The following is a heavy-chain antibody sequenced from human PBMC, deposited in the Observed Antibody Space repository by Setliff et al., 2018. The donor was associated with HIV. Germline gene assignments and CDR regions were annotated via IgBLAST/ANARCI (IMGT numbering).Heavy chain of an antibody. D-gene: IGHD6-19*01. CDR1: GFTFSSNA. J-gene: IGHJ4*02. CDR3: ARPSRYNSGWYERGGFDY. V-gene: IGHV3-7*01. CDR2: IKQDGSEK. Sequence: PGGSLRLSCAASGFTFSSNAMHWVRQAPGKGLEWVANIKQDGSEKYYVASVKGRFTISRDNAKNSLYLQMNSLRVEDTAVYYCARPSRYNSGWYERGGFDYWGQGTLVTVSS.